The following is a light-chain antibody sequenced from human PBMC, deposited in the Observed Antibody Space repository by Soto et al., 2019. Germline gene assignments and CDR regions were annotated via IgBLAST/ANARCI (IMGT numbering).Light chain of an antibody. J-gene: IGKJ1*01. CDR1: HSIGIS. V-gene: IGKV1-39*01. CDR2: AAS. CDR3: QQSYSSPTWT. Sequence: DIQMTQSPSSLSASVGDGVTITCRASHSIGISLNWYQQRPWKAPKLLVFAASSLQSGVPSRFSGSGSGTDFTLTISSLHPEDFATYYCQQSYSSPTWTFGQGTKVDIK.